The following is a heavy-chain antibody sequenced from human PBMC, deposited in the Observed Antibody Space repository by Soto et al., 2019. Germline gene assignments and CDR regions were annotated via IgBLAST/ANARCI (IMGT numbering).Heavy chain of an antibody. CDR2: VFYSGST. Sequence: SETLSLTCTVSGGCISSSSYYWGWIRQPPGKGLEWIGNVFYSGSTYYNPSLKSRVTMSVDTSKNQFSLKLSSVTAADTAVYYCASSQRGSYFDYWGQGTLVTVS. D-gene: IGHD5-12*01. V-gene: IGHV4-39*01. CDR1: GGCISSSSYY. CDR3: ASSQRGSYFDY. J-gene: IGHJ4*02.